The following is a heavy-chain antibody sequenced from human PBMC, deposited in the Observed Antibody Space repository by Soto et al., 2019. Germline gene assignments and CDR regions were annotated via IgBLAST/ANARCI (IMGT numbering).Heavy chain of an antibody. Sequence: QVQLQESGPGLVKPSETLSLTCTVSGGSISSYYWSWIRQHPGKGLEWIGYIYYSGSTNYNPALKGRVTISVDTSKNQFSLKLNSVTAADTAVYYCARSPTFIVGAIYYFDYWGQGTLVTVSS. CDR1: GGSISSYY. CDR2: IYYSGST. J-gene: IGHJ4*02. CDR3: ARSPTFIVGAIYYFDY. V-gene: IGHV4-59*01. D-gene: IGHD1-26*01.